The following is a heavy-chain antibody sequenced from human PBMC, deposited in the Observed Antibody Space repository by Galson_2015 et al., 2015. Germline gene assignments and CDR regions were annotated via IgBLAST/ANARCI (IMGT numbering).Heavy chain of an antibody. D-gene: IGHD5-24*01. CDR2: LHPNSANT. Sequence: VKVSCKASGYTFTGHYLHWVRQAPGQGLEWMGWLHPNSANTNYAQNFQAWVTITWDTSISTAYLEVSRLRSDDTAVYYCARQTADGYKLDFWGQGTLVTVSS. J-gene: IGHJ4*02. CDR3: ARQTADGYKLDF. CDR1: GYTFTGHY. V-gene: IGHV1-2*04.